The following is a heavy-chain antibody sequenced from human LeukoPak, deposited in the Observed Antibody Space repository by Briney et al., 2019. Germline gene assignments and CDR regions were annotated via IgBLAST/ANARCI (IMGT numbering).Heavy chain of an antibody. CDR2: IYPSDSDT. CDR3: ARHKRSLPYDF. D-gene: IGHD3-3*01. Sequence: WIRQPPGKGLEWMGIIYPSDSDTRYSPSFQGQVTISADKSINTAYLQWSSLKASDTAMYYCARHKRSLPYDFWGQGTLVTVSS. V-gene: IGHV5-51*01. J-gene: IGHJ4*02.